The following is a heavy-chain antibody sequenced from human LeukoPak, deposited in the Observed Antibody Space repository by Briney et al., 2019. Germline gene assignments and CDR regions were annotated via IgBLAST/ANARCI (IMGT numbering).Heavy chain of an antibody. J-gene: IGHJ3*02. CDR2: IIPIFGTA. CDR1: GGTFSSYA. CDR3: ARDTRRLFLAPAWAFDI. V-gene: IGHV1-69*13. Sequence: SVKVSCKASGGTFSSYAISWVRQAPGQGLEWMGGIIPIFGTANYAQKFQGRVTITADESTSTAYMELSRLRSDDTAVYYCARDTRRLFLAPAWAFDIWGQGTMVTVSS. D-gene: IGHD3-22*01.